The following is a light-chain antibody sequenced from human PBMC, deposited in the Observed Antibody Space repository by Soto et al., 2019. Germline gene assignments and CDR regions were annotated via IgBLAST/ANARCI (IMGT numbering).Light chain of an antibody. CDR1: QSVSSN. Sequence: ELLMTHSPPPRSVYPGEVDTLSCRASQSVSSNLAWYQQKPGQAPRLLIYGVSTRATGIHARFSGSGSGTDFTLTISCLQSEDFAVYYFQQYNNGDTLTFGQGARLEIK. CDR3: QQYNNGDTLT. J-gene: IGKJ5*01. V-gene: IGKV3-15*01. CDR2: GVS.